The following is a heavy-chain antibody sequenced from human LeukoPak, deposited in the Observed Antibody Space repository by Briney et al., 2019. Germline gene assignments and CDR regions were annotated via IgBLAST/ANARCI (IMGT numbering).Heavy chain of an antibody. CDR3: AKTRGYYYGMYV. CDR1: GFTFDDDA. CDR2: ISGDGGST. J-gene: IGHJ6*02. Sequence: PGGSLRLSCAASGFTFDDDAMHWGRQAPGKGLEWVSLISGDGGSTYYVDSVKGRFTISRDNSKNSLYLQMNSLRTEDTALYYCAKTRGYYYGMYVWGQGTTVTVSS. D-gene: IGHD3-10*01. V-gene: IGHV3-43*02.